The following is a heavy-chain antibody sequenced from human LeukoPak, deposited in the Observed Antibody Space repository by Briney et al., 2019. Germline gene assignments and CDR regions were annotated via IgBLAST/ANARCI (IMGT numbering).Heavy chain of an antibody. D-gene: IGHD3-10*01. Sequence: SQTLSLTCTVSGGSISSGDYYWSWIRQPPGKGLEWIGYIYYSGSTYYNPSLKSRVTISVDTSKNQFSLKLSSVTAADTAVYYCARAAVLRGVRHFDLWGRGTLVTVSS. J-gene: IGHJ2*01. CDR1: GGSISSGDYY. V-gene: IGHV4-30-4*01. CDR3: ARAAVLRGVRHFDL. CDR2: IYYSGST.